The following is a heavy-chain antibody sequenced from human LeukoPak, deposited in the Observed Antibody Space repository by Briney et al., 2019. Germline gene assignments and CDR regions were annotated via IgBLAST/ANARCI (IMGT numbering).Heavy chain of an antibody. CDR2: ISSSGSSI. D-gene: IGHD3-22*01. CDR3: AREDAGSGYYHGKCDY. Sequence: GGSLRLSCAASGFTFSSYEMNWVRQAPGKGLEWVSYISSSGSSIYYADSVKGRFTISRDNAKNSLYLQMNSPRAEDTAVYYCAREDAGSGYYHGKCDYWGQGTLVTVS. V-gene: IGHV3-48*03. CDR1: GFTFSSYE. J-gene: IGHJ4*02.